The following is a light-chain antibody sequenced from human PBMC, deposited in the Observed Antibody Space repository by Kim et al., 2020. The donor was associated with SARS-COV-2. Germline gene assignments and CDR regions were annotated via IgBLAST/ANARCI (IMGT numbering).Light chain of an antibody. Sequence: SYELTQPLSVSVALGQTARLTCGGNNIQTLNVHWYRQKPGQAPVLVMYKDNKRPPGIPERFSGSNSGNTATLTISRAQADDEADYYCQVWDSGTWVFGGG. CDR3: QVWDSGTWV. CDR1: NIQTLN. CDR2: KDN. J-gene: IGLJ3*02. V-gene: IGLV3-9*01.